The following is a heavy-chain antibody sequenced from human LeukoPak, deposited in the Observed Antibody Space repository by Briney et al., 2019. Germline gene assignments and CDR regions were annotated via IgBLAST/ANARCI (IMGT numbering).Heavy chain of an antibody. CDR3: ARRGVGAAQMFAAFDI. Sequence: SETLSLTCTVSGGSISGSFWSWIRQPPGKGLEWIGYVYYSGSTNYNPSLESRVTISVDRSRNEFSLKMSSVTAADTAMYYCARRGVGAAQMFAAFDIWGQGTMVTVSS. J-gene: IGHJ3*02. CDR2: VYYSGST. V-gene: IGHV4-59*08. CDR1: GGSISGSF. D-gene: IGHD2-15*01.